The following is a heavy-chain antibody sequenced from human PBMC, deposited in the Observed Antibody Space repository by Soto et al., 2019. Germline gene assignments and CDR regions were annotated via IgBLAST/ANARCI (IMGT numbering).Heavy chain of an antibody. D-gene: IGHD6-19*01. V-gene: IGHV1-2*02. J-gene: IGHJ5*02. CDR2: INPNGGDT. CDR3: ERCLPEAATAECDFDL. CDR1: GYSLTGYY. Sequence: VVLVKVAWKGFGYSLTGYYIDWVRQSHGQGLEWMGWINPNGGDTSYAQQFQGRVTMTRDRSISTAYMDLSRLTFDDTAIYYFERCLPEAATAECDFDLWGQGTIVPLSS.